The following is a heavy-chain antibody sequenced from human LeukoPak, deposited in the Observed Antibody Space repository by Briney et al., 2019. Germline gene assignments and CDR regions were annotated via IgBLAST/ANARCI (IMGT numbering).Heavy chain of an antibody. Sequence: SETLSLTCTVSGGSISSYYWNWIRQPAGKGLEWIGHISASGSTNYNPSLKSRVTISVDTSKNQFSLKLSSVTAADTAVYYCARGRMVYAIEWAPATKYYFDYWGQGTLVTVSS. D-gene: IGHD2-8*01. V-gene: IGHV4-4*07. J-gene: IGHJ4*02. CDR3: ARGRMVYAIEWAPATKYYFDY. CDR1: GGSISSYY. CDR2: ISASGST.